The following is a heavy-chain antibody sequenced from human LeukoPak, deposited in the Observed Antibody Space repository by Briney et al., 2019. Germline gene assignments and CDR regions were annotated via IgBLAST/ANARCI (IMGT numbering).Heavy chain of an antibody. CDR3: ASPSKLVISRGGFDI. Sequence: SETLSLTCTVSGASFSDTTYYWASIRQPPGKGLEWIGSIYFSETKYNPSLKSRITISGDTSKNQFSLKLSSVTAADTAVYYCASPSKLVISRGGFDIWGQGTRVTVSA. CDR2: IYFSET. CDR1: GASFSDTTYY. J-gene: IGHJ3*02. V-gene: IGHV4-39*01. D-gene: IGHD3-22*01.